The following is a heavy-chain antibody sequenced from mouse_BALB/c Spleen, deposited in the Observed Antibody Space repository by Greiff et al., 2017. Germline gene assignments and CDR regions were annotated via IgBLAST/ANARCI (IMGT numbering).Heavy chain of an antibody. V-gene: IGHV6-6*02. CDR1: GFTFSNYW. J-gene: IGHJ2*01. D-gene: IGHD4-1*01. Sequence: EVKVEESGGGLVQPGGSMKLSCAASGFTFSNYWMNWVRQSPEKGLEWVAEIRLNSNNYATHYAESGKGTFTISRDDSKSSVYLLMNNLRAEDTVIYYGTRGGPPGTGFDYWGQGTTLTVSS. CDR3: TRGGPPGTGFDY. CDR2: IRLNSNNYAT.